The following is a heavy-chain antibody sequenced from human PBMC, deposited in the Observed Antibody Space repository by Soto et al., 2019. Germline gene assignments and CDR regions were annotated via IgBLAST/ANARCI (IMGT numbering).Heavy chain of an antibody. CDR1: GFTFSNYA. Sequence: GGSLRLSCAASGFTFSNYAMSWVRQAPGKGLEWVSGISGSGGSTYYTDSVKGRFTISRDNSKNTLHLQMNSLRAEDTAVYYCAKDFGYGSTRDFYCYGIDVWGQGTTVTVSS. V-gene: IGHV3-23*01. CDR2: ISGSGGST. CDR3: AKDFGYGSTRDFYCYGIDV. J-gene: IGHJ6*02. D-gene: IGHD3-10*01.